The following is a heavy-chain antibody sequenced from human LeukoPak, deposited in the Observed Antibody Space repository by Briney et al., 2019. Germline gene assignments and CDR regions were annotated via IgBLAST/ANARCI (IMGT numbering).Heavy chain of an antibody. CDR2: IYTSGST. CDR1: GGSISSYY. D-gene: IGHD3-3*01. J-gene: IGHJ3*02. CDR3: ARDDFWSGYRAFDI. Sequence: SETLSLTCTVSGGSISSYYWSWIRQPAGKGLEWIGRIYTSGSTNYNPSLKSRVTMSVDTSKNRFSLKLSSVTAADTAVYYCARDDFWSGYRAFDIWGQGTMVTVSS. V-gene: IGHV4-4*07.